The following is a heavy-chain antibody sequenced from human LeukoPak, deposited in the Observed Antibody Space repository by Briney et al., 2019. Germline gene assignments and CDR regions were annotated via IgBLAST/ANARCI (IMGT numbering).Heavy chain of an antibody. D-gene: IGHD6-19*01. CDR1: GYTFTSYY. J-gene: IGHJ4*02. CDR2: MNPNSGNT. V-gene: IGHV1-8*02. CDR3: ARAPYNSGYSFDY. Sequence: ASVKVSCKASGYTFTSYYMHWVRQATGQGLEWMGWMNPNSGNTGYAQKFQGRVTMTRNTSISTAYMELSSLRSEDTAVYYCARAPYNSGYSFDYWGQGTLATVSS.